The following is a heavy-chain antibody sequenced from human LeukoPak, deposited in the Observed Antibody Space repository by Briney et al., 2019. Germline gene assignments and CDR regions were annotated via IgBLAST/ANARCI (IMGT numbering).Heavy chain of an antibody. CDR3: ARAGHHDAFDI. V-gene: IGHV3-7*01. Sequence: GGSLRLSCVASGFTISSYWMTWVRQAPGKGLEWVGNIKEDGSEKNYADSVNGRFTTSRDNAKNSLYLQMNSLRVEDTAVYYCARAGHHDAFDIWGQGTMVTVSS. J-gene: IGHJ3*02. CDR1: GFTISSYW. CDR2: IKEDGSEK.